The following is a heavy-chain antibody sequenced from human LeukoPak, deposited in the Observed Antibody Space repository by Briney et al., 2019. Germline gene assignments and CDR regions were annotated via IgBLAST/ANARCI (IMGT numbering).Heavy chain of an antibody. Sequence: ASVKVSCKASGYTFTSYDINWVRQATGQGLEWMGWMNPNSGNTGYAQKFQGRVTMTRNTSISTAYMELSSLRSEDTAVYYCARKVLRYDFWNGYYTGDYYYMDVWGKGTTVTVSS. D-gene: IGHD3-3*01. V-gene: IGHV1-8*01. J-gene: IGHJ6*03. CDR2: MNPNSGNT. CDR1: GYTFTSYD. CDR3: ARKVLRYDFWNGYYTGDYYYMDV.